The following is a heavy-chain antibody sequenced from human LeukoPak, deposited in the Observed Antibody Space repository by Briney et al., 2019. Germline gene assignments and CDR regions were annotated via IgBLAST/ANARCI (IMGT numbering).Heavy chain of an antibody. J-gene: IGHJ4*02. CDR1: GHSLSEMC. V-gene: IGHV1-24*01. CDR3: AIGRSYNPLEY. CDR2: FDPDPEDGGT. Sequence: ASVKVSCKLSGHSLSEMCTHRVRQAPGKGLEWMGSFDPDPEDGGTLYSQTFQGRITMTEDTSTGTASLEVISLRSEDTAIYYCAIGRSYNPLEYWGQGTLVTVSS. D-gene: IGHD1-14*01.